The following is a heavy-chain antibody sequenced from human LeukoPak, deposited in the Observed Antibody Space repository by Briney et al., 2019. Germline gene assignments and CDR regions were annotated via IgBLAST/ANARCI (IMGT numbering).Heavy chain of an antibody. J-gene: IGHJ4*02. CDR2: IYYSGST. D-gene: IGHD2-21*01. V-gene: IGHV4-39*07. Sequence: SETLSLTCSVSGGSISSSSYSWGWIRQPPGKGLEWIGSIYYSGSTYYNPSLKSRVTISVDTSENQFSLKLSSVTAADTAVYYCARMGAIGGASANPDYWGQGTLVTVSS. CDR3: ARMGAIGGASANPDY. CDR1: GGSISSSSYS.